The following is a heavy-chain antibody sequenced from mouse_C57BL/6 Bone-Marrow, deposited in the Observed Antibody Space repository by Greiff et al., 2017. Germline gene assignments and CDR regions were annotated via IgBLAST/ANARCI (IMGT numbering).Heavy chain of an antibody. Sequence: EVQLQQSGAELVRPGASVKLSCTASGFNIKDDYMHWVKQRPEQGLEWIGWIDPENGDTEYASKFQGKATITAYTSANTAYLQLSSLTSEDTAVYYCTFYSNWGYWGQGTTLTVSS. CDR3: TFYSNWGY. J-gene: IGHJ2*01. CDR2: IDPENGDT. D-gene: IGHD2-5*01. V-gene: IGHV14-4*01. CDR1: GFNIKDDY.